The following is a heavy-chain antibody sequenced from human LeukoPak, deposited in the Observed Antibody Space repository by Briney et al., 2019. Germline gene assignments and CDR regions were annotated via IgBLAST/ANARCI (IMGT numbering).Heavy chain of an antibody. V-gene: IGHV4-4*07. D-gene: IGHD6-13*01. CDR3: ARGSQAAAVAANWFDP. CDR2: IYTSGST. J-gene: IGHJ5*02. Sequence: SETLSLTCNVSGDSISAYYWSWIRQPAGKGLEWIGRIYTSGSTNYNPSLKSRVTMSVDTSKNQFSLKLSSVTAADTAVYYCARGSQAAAVAANWFDPWGQGTLVTVSS. CDR1: GDSISAYY.